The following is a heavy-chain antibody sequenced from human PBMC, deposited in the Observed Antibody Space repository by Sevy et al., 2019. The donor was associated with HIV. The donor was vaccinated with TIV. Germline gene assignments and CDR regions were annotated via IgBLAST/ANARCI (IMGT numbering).Heavy chain of an antibody. D-gene: IGHD3-3*01. J-gene: IGHJ4*02. Sequence: GGSLRLSCAASGFTFSSYGMHWVRQAPGKGLEWAAVIWYDGSNKYYADSVKRRFTISRDNSKNTLYLQMNSLRAEDTAVYYCARDTSHYDVWSGYYPLFDYWGQGTLVTVSS. V-gene: IGHV3-33*01. CDR3: ARDTSHYDVWSGYYPLFDY. CDR1: GFTFSSYG. CDR2: IWYDGSNK.